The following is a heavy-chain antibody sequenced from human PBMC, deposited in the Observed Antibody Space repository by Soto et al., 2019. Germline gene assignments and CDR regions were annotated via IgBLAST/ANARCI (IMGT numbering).Heavy chain of an antibody. J-gene: IGHJ4*02. CDR3: AKDGGGYGVYFDY. Sequence: QVQLVESGGGVVQPGRSLRLSCAASGFIFSNFGIHWVRQAPGKGLEWVAVISYDGSNKYYADSVKGRFTISRDNSKNTLYLQMNSLRAEDTAVYYCAKDGGGYGVYFDYWGQGTLVTVSS. V-gene: IGHV3-30*18. CDR2: ISYDGSNK. D-gene: IGHD5-12*01. CDR1: GFIFSNFG.